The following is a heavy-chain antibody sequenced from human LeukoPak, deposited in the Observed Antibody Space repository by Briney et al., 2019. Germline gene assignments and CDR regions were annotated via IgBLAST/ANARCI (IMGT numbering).Heavy chain of an antibody. CDR1: GFTFSNAW. V-gene: IGHV3-15*07. Sequence: KPGGSLRLSCAASGFTFSNAWMNWVRKAPGKGLEWVGRIKSNTDGGTTDYAAPVKGRFTISRDDSKKMLYLQMNSLKTDDTAVYYCATLLKYSSQAFEYWGQGTLVTVSS. D-gene: IGHD2-21*01. J-gene: IGHJ4*02. CDR3: ATLLKYSSQAFEY. CDR2: IKSNTDGGTT.